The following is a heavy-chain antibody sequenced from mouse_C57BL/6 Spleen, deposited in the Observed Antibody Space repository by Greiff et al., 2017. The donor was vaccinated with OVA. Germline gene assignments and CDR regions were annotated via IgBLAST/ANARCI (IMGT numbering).Heavy chain of an antibody. Sequence: EVKVVESGPELVKPGASVKMSCKASGYTFTDYNMHWVKQSHGKSLEWIGYINPNNGGTSYNQKFKGKATLTVNKSSSTAYMELRSLTSEDSAVYYCARRTTVVDFDYWGQGTTLTVSS. D-gene: IGHD1-1*01. V-gene: IGHV1-22*01. CDR1: GYTFTDYN. J-gene: IGHJ2*01. CDR2: INPNNGGT. CDR3: ARRTTVVDFDY.